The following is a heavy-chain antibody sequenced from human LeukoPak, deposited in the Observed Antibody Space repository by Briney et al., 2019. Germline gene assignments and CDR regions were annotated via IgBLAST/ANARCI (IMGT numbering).Heavy chain of an antibody. CDR3: AGTSSPGPYYYGSGRFDY. V-gene: IGHV3-7*01. CDR2: IKQDVSEK. D-gene: IGHD3-10*01. CDR1: GFTFSSYW. Sequence: PGGSLRLSCAASGFTFSSYWMSWVRQAPGKGLEWVANIKQDVSEKYYVDSVKGRFTISRDNAKNSLYLQMNSLRAEDTAVYYCAGTSSPGPYYYGSGRFDYWGQGTLVTVSS. J-gene: IGHJ4*02.